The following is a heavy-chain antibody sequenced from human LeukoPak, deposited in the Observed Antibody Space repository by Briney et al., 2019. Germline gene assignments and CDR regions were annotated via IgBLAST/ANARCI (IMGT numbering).Heavy chain of an antibody. V-gene: IGHV3-13*01. CDR2: IDTAGDT. CDR1: GFTFSSYD. J-gene: IGHJ3*01. Sequence: PGGSLRLSCAASGFTFSSYDIHWVRQATGKGLEWVSAIDTAGDTYYPGSVKGRFTISRENAKNSLYLQLNSLRAGDTAMYYCARVDNSGVDAFDLWGQGTLVTVSS. CDR3: ARVDNSGVDAFDL. D-gene: IGHD2/OR15-2a*01.